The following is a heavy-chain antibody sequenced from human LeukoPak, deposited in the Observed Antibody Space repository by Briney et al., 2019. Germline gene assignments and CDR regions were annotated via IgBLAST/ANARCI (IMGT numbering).Heavy chain of an antibody. D-gene: IGHD2-15*01. CDR3: ARDGGCSGGSCYSMHYYYYMDV. CDR2: ISYDGSNK. V-gene: IGHV3-30*03. CDR1: GFTFSSYG. Sequence: GGSLRLSCAASGFTFSSYGMHWVRQAPGKGLEWVAVISYDGSNKYYADSVKGRFTISRDNSKNTLYLQMNSLRAEDTAVYYCARDGGCSGGSCYSMHYYYYMDVWGKGATVTVSS. J-gene: IGHJ6*03.